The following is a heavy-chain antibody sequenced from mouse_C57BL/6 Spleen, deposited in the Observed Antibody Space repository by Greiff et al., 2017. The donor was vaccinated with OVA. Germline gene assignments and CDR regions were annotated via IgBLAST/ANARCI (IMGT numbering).Heavy chain of an antibody. CDR2: ISSGSSTI. V-gene: IGHV5-17*01. CDR1: GFTFSDYG. D-gene: IGHD3-3*01. J-gene: IGHJ4*01. CDR3: AKYFARAMDY. Sequence: VKLMESGGGLVKPGGSLKLSCAASGFTFSDYGMHWVRQAPEKGLEWVAYISSGSSTIYYADTVKGRFTISRDNAKNTLFLQMTSLRSEDTAMYYCAKYFARAMDYWGQGTSVTVSS.